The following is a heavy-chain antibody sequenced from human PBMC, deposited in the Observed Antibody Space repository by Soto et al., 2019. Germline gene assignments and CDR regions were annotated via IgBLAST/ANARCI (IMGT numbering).Heavy chain of an antibody. CDR2: IYYSGST. CDR3: ARDSSGWSGNFDY. V-gene: IGHV4-39*02. D-gene: IGHD6-19*01. Sequence: PSETLSLTCTVSGGSISSSIYYWGWIRQPPGKGLEWIGSIYYSGSTYYNPSLKSRVTISVDTSKNQFALKVNSVTAADTAVYYCARDSSGWSGNFDYWGQGTLVTSPQ. J-gene: IGHJ4*02. CDR1: GGSISSSIYY.